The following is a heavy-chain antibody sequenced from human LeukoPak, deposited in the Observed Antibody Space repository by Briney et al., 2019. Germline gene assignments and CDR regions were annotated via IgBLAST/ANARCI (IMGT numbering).Heavy chain of an antibody. CDR1: GGSISSSSYY. J-gene: IGHJ4*02. D-gene: IGHD3-22*01. CDR3: ARHPYSSGYYYLLDY. V-gene: IGHV4-39*01. CDR2: IYYSGST. Sequence: SETLSLTCTVSGGSISSSSYYWGWIRQPPGKGPEWIGSIYYSGSTYYNPSLKSRVTISVDTSKNQFSLKLSSVTAADTAVYYCARHPYSSGYYYLLDYWGQGTLVTVSS.